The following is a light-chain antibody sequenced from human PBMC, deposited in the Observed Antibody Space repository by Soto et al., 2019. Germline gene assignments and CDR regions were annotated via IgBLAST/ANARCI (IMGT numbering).Light chain of an antibody. Sequence: ELILTISPVTLSLPPRERATLSCRAIQSVSSSYLAWYQQKPGQAPRLLIYGASNRATGIPARFSGSGSGTDFTLTISILQSEDFVIHYCQQFSTWLPITFAQGGRLE. CDR1: QSVSSSY. CDR2: GAS. V-gene: IGKV3D-15*03. CDR3: QQFSTWLPIT. J-gene: IGKJ5*01.